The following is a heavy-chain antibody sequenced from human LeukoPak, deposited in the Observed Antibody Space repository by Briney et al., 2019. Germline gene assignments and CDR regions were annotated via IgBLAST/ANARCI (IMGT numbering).Heavy chain of an antibody. CDR3: ARDLVGATGFDN. D-gene: IGHD1-26*01. V-gene: IGHV4-59*12. J-gene: IGHJ4*02. Sequence: PSETLSLTCTVSGDSISSYYWSWIRQPPGKGLEWIGYIYYSGSTTYNPSLKSRVTISVDTSKNQFSLKLTSVTAADTAVYHCARDLVGATGFDNWGQGTLVTVSP. CDR2: IYYSGST. CDR1: GDSISSYY.